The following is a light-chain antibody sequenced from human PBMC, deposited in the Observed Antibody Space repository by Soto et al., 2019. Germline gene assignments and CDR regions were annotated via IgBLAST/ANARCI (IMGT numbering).Light chain of an antibody. J-gene: IGKJ1*01. Sequence: DIVMTQSPLSLPVTPGEPASISCRSSQSLLHSNGYNYLDWYLQKPGQSPQLLIYLGSNRASGVPDRFSGSGSGTDFTLKISRVEAEDVGVYYCMQALTWTLGQGTKVEIK. CDR3: MQALTWT. CDR2: LGS. V-gene: IGKV2-28*01. CDR1: QSLLHSNGYNY.